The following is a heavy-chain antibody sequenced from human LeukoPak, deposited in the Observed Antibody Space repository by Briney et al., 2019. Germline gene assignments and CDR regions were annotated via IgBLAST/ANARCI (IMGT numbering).Heavy chain of an antibody. CDR1: GSTVSSNY. V-gene: IGHV3-7*03. CDR2: IKGDGSET. Sequence: GGSLRLSCAASGSTVSSNYMSWVRQAPGKGLEWVANIKGDGSETSYVTSVRGRFTISRDNAKNSLYLQMNNLRVEDTAVYYCAREEVKSFDNWGQGTLVTVSS. CDR3: AREEVKSFDN. J-gene: IGHJ4*02.